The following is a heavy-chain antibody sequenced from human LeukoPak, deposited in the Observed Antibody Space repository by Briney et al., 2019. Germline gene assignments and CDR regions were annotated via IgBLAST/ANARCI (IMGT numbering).Heavy chain of an antibody. Sequence: PLGSLTLSCVHSRFTLRSNLISWVRPAPAKGLAWVSVIYSGGTTYYADSVKGRFTISIDNSKNTLYLQMNSLRAEDTAMYYCARDGYGYNYMDVWGKGTTVTVSS. CDR2: IYSGGTT. CDR3: ARDGYGYNYMDV. V-gene: IGHV3-53*01. J-gene: IGHJ6*03. D-gene: IGHD1-1*01. CDR1: RFTLRSNL.